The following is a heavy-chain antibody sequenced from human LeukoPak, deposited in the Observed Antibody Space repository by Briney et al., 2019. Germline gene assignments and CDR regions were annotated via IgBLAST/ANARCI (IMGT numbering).Heavy chain of an antibody. CDR2: IYSGGST. D-gene: IGHD3-10*01. V-gene: IGHV3-66*01. J-gene: IGHJ4*02. CDR3: AREGAPYGSGSGFDY. CDR1: GFMFSSYS. Sequence: GGSLRLSCAASGFMFSSYSMNWVRQAPGKGLEWVSVIYSGGSTYYADSVKGRFTISRDNSKNTLYLQMNSLRAEDTAVYYCAREGAPYGSGSGFDYWGQGTLVTVSS.